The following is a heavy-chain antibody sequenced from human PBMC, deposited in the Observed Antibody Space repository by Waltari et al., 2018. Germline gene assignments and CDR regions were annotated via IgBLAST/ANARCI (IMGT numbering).Heavy chain of an antibody. J-gene: IGHJ5*02. Sequence: QVQLVQSGAEGKKPGASVKVSCKASGYTFTGYYFHSVRQAPGQGLEWMGRCSTNTGATTDAHEGPGRVAMTGDTSISTSYMALTRLRSGDTAAYYCARDWGYDSDTSGYPSDWFGPWGQGTLVTVSS. CDR2: CSTNTGAT. D-gene: IGHD3-22*01. V-gene: IGHV1-2*06. CDR3: ARDWGYDSDTSGYPSDWFGP. CDR1: GYTFTGYY.